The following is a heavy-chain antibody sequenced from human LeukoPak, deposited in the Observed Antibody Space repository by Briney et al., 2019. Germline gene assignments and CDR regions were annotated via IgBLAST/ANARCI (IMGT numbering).Heavy chain of an antibody. J-gene: IGHJ6*02. CDR2: IYHSGST. CDR1: GSSISRGGYS. Sequence: PSQTLSLTCAVSGSSISRGGYSWGWIRQPPGRGLEWIGYIYHSGSTYYNSSLKSRVTISVDRSKNQCSLKLSSVTAADTAVYYCARGLMVRGVLNYYYYYGMDVWGQGTTVTVSS. D-gene: IGHD3-10*01. CDR3: ARGLMVRGVLNYYYYYGMDV. V-gene: IGHV4-30-2*01.